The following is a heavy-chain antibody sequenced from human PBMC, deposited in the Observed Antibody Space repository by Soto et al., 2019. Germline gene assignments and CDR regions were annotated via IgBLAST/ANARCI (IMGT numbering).Heavy chain of an antibody. CDR2: IYYSGST. D-gene: IGHD2-2*01. CDR3: ARVAVVPAAQKYYFDY. CDR1: GGSISSGDYY. J-gene: IGHJ4*02. V-gene: IGHV4-30-4*01. Sequence: SETLSLTCTVSGGSISSGDYYWSWIRHPPGKGLEWIGYIYYSGSTYYNPSLKSRVTISVDTSKNQFSLKLSSVTAADTAVYYCARVAVVPAAQKYYFDYWGQGTLVTVSS.